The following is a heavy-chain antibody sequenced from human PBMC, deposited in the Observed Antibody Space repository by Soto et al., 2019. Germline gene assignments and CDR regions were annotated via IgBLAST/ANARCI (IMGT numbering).Heavy chain of an antibody. D-gene: IGHD4-4*01. CDR2: IYPGDSDT. Sequence: GESLKISCKGSGYTFISYWIVWVRQMPGKGLEWMGIIYPGDSDTRYSPSFQGQVTISADKSISTAYLQWSSLKASDTAMYYCARLRPTTILDYWGQGTLVTVSS. V-gene: IGHV5-51*01. CDR1: GYTFISYW. CDR3: ARLRPTTILDY. J-gene: IGHJ4*02.